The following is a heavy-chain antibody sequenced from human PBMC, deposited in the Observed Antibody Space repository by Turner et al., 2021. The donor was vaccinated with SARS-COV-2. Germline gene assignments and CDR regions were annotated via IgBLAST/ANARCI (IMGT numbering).Heavy chain of an antibody. J-gene: IGHJ4*02. D-gene: IGHD3-22*01. CDR1: GFTFSSSC. CDR3: ARDSDSSGLLPHFDY. CDR2: IWYDGSNK. Sequence: QVQLVESGGGVVQPGRSLRLSCAASGFTFSSSCMHWVRQAPGKGLEWVEVIWYDGSNKYYADSVKGRLTISRDNSKNTLYLQMNSLRAEDTAVYYCARDSDSSGLLPHFDYWGQGTLVTVSS. V-gene: IGHV3-33*01.